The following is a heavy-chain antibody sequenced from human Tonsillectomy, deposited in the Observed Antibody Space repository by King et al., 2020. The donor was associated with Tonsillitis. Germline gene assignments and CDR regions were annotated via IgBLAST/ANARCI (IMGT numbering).Heavy chain of an antibody. Sequence: QLQESGPGLVKPSETLSLTCTVSGGSISSSSYYWGWIRQPPGKGLEWIGSIYYSGSTYYNPSLKSRVTMSVDTSNNQFSLKMSSVTAADTAVYYCASGSRLGINYVDYWGQGTLVTVSS. CDR1: GGSISSSSYY. CDR2: IYYSGST. D-gene: IGHD3-16*01. J-gene: IGHJ4*02. V-gene: IGHV4-39*01. CDR3: ASGSRLGINYVDY.